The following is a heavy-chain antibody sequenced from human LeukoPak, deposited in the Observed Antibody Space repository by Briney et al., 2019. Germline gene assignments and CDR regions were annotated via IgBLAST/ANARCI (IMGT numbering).Heavy chain of an antibody. CDR1: GFTVSSNY. V-gene: IGHV3-66*01. CDR2: IYTGGTT. D-gene: IGHD3-16*01. Sequence: GGSLRLSCAASGFTVSSNYMSWVRQAPGKGVEWVSVIYTGGTTYYADSVKGRFTISRDNSKNTLYLQMNSLRAEDTAVYYCARDVAAPGGVYFDYWGQGTLVTVSS. CDR3: ARDVAAPGGVYFDY. J-gene: IGHJ4*02.